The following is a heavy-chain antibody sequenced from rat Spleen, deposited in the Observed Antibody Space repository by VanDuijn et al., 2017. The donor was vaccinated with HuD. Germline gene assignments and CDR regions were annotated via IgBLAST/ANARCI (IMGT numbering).Heavy chain of an antibody. D-gene: IGHD1-9*01. Sequence: EVQLVESGGGLVQPGRSLKLSCTASGFTFSNYDMAWVRQAPTKGLEWVAYISAGGDSSYYRDSVKVRFAIFRDNAKNTLYLQMDRLRSEDTATYYYARLGYNAYFDYWGQGVMVTVSS. V-gene: IGHV5S13*01. CDR3: ARLGYNAYFDY. CDR2: ISAGGDSS. J-gene: IGHJ2*01. CDR1: GFTFSNYD.